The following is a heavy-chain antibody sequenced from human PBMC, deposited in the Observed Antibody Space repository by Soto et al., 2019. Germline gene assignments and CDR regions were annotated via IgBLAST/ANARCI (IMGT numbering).Heavy chain of an antibody. CDR2: IWYDGSNK. D-gene: IGHD3-10*02. CDR1: GFTFSSYG. J-gene: IGHJ4*02. V-gene: IGHV3-33*01. CDR3: ARDDVRGVIAMQIGTPDY. Sequence: GGSLRLSCAASGFTFSSYGMHWVRQAPGKGLEWVAVIWYDGSNKYYADSVKGRFTISRDNSKNTLYLQMNSLRAEDTAVYYCARDDVRGVIAMQIGTPDYWGQGTLVTVSS.